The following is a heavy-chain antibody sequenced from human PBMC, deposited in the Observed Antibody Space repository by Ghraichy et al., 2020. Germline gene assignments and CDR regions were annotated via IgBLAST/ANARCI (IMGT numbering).Heavy chain of an antibody. V-gene: IGHV3-23*01. CDR1: GFTFSSYA. CDR3: AKDPYYYGSGSTGGVGDY. Sequence: GGSLRLSCAASGFTFSSYAMSWVRQAPGKGLEWVSAISGSGGSTYYADSVKGRFTISRDNSKNTLYLQMNSLRAEDTAVYYCAKDPYYYGSGSTGGVGDYWGQGTLVTVSS. J-gene: IGHJ4*02. CDR2: ISGSGGST. D-gene: IGHD3-10*01.